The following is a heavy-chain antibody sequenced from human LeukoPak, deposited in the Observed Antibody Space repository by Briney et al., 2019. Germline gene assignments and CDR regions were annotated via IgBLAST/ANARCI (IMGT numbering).Heavy chain of an antibody. D-gene: IGHD5-18*01. J-gene: IGHJ4*02. Sequence: GGSLRLSCAASGFTFSSYGMHWVRQAPGKGLEWVAFIRYDGSNKYYADSVKGRFTISRDNSKNTLYLQMNSLRAEDTAVYYCAKDLRQLWFTYYFDYWGQGTLVTVSS. CDR2: IRYDGSNK. CDR1: GFTFSSYG. V-gene: IGHV3-30*02. CDR3: AKDLRQLWFTYYFDY.